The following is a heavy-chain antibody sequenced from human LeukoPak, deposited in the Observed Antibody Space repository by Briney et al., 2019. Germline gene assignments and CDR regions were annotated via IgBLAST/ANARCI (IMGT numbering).Heavy chain of an antibody. Sequence: PGGSLRLSCAASGFTFSSYAMSWVRQAPGKGLEWVSAISGSGGSTYYADSVKGRLTISRDNSKNTLYLQVNSLRAEDTAVYYCAKVLSPSYYDFWSGYPLDYWGQGTLVTVSS. CDR2: ISGSGGST. D-gene: IGHD3-3*01. J-gene: IGHJ4*02. V-gene: IGHV3-23*01. CDR1: GFTFSSYA. CDR3: AKVLSPSYYDFWSGYPLDY.